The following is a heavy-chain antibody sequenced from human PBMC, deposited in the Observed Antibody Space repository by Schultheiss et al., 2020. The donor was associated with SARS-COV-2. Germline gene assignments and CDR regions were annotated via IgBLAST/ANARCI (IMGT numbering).Heavy chain of an antibody. CDR1: GGSLRGYY. J-gene: IGHJ3*02. Sequence: SETLSLTCAVYGGSLRGYYWSWIRQPPGKGLEWIGEINHSGRPNYSPSLKSRVTILADTSKNQFSLKLTSVTAADTAVYYCARADSSGWLDAFDIWGQGTMVTVSS. V-gene: IGHV4-34*01. D-gene: IGHD6-19*01. CDR3: ARADSSGWLDAFDI. CDR2: INHSGRP.